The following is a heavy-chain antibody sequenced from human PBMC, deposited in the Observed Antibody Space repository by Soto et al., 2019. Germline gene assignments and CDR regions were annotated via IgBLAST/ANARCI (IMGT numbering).Heavy chain of an antibody. CDR1: GGSISSGDYY. V-gene: IGHV4-30-4*01. Sequence: SETLSLTCTVSGGSISSGDYYWSWIRQPPGKGLEWIGYIYYSGSTYYNPSLKSRVTISVGTSKNQFSLKLSSVTAADTAVYYCARDGYSSSWYAPNYYYYGMDVWGQGTTVTVSS. J-gene: IGHJ6*02. CDR2: IYYSGST. CDR3: ARDGYSSSWYAPNYYYYGMDV. D-gene: IGHD6-13*01.